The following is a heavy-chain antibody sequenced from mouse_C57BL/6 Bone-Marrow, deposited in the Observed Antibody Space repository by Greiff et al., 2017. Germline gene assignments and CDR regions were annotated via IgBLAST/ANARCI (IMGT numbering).Heavy chain of an antibody. CDR1: GFNIKDDY. Sequence: DVKLQESGAELVRPGASVKLSCTASGFNIKDDYMHWVKQRPEQGLEWIGWIDPENGDTEYASKFQGKATITADKSSNPAYLQLSSLTSEDTAVYYCTTKRYFDVWGTGTTVTVSA. CDR3: TTKRYFDV. V-gene: IGHV14-4*01. J-gene: IGHJ1*03. CDR2: IDPENGDT.